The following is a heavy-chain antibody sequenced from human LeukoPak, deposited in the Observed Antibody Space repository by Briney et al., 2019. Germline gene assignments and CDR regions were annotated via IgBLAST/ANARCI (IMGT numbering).Heavy chain of an antibody. V-gene: IGHV4-59*01. Sequence: SETLSLTCTVSGGSISSYYWSWIRQPPGKGLEWIGYTYYSGSTNYNPSLKSRVTISVDTSKNQFSLKLSSVTAADTAVYYCAREGTTAPGEDYFDYWGQGTLVTVSS. J-gene: IGHJ4*02. CDR1: GGSISSYY. CDR3: AREGTTAPGEDYFDY. CDR2: TYYSGST. D-gene: IGHD1-1*01.